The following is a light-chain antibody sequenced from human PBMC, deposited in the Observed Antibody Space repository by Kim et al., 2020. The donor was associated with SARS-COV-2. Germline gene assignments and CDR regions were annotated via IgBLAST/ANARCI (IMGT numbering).Light chain of an antibody. CDR3: ASWDDSLSGFVV. Sequence: QSVLSQAPSASGTPGQRVTISCSGSSSNIGNNFVYWYQQIPGTAPKVLTYKNHRRPSGVPDRFSGSKSGTSASLAISGLRSEDEGDYYCASWDDSLSGFVVFGGGTQLTVL. J-gene: IGLJ2*01. V-gene: IGLV1-47*01. CDR2: KNH. CDR1: SSNIGNNF.